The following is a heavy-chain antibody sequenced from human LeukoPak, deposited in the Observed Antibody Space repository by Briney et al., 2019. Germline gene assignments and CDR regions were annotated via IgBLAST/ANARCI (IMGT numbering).Heavy chain of an antibody. CDR1: GGSFSGYY. CDR2: INHSGST. D-gene: IGHD1-26*01. Sequence: PSETLSLTYAVYGGSFSGYYWSWIRQPPGKGLEWIGEINHSGSTNYNPSLKSRVTISVDTSKNQFSLKLSSVTAADTAVYYCASLLQRYYGMDVWGQGTTVTVSS. CDR3: ASLLQRYYGMDV. J-gene: IGHJ6*02. V-gene: IGHV4-34*01.